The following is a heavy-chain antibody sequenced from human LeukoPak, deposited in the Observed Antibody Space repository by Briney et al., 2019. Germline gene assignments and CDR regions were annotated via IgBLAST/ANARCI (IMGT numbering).Heavy chain of an antibody. V-gene: IGHV4-34*01. D-gene: IGHD3-10*01. CDR3: ARTEGPKWGVVI. CDR2: INHSGST. CDR1: GGSFSGYY. J-gene: IGHJ4*02. Sequence: PSETLSLTCAVYGGSFSGYYWSWIRQPPGKGLEWIGEINHSGSTNHNPSLKSRVTISVDTSKNQFSLKLSSVTAADTAVYYCARTEGPKWGVVIWGQGTLVTVSS.